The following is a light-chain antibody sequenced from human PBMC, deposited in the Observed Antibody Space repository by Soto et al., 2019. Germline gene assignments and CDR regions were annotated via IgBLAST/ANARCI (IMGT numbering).Light chain of an antibody. V-gene: IGKV3-15*01. J-gene: IGKJ4*01. CDR2: GAS. CDR3: QQYSNWPPAFT. Sequence: EIVMTQSPGTLSESPGERATLSCRASQSVSSNLAWYQQRPGQAPRLLIYGASTRATGIPARFSGSGSGTEFTLTISSLQSEDFAVYYCQQYSNWPPAFTFGGGTKVEIK. CDR1: QSVSSN.